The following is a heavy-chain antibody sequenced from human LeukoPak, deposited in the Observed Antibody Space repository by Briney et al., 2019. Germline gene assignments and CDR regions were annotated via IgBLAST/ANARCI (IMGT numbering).Heavy chain of an antibody. CDR3: ATSIGFGELPDY. CDR1: GYTFTSYD. J-gene: IGHJ4*02. Sequence: HRASVKVSCKASGYTFTSYDINWVRQATGQGLEWMGWMNPNSGNTGYAQKFQGRVTITRNTSISTAYMELSSLRSEDTAVYYCATSIGFGELPDYWGQGTLVTVSS. V-gene: IGHV1-8*03. CDR2: MNPNSGNT. D-gene: IGHD3-10*01.